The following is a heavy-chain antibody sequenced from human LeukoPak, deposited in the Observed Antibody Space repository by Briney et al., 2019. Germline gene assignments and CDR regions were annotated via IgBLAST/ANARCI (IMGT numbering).Heavy chain of an antibody. CDR3: ATDWHPLWFGELLGDAFDI. CDR1: GFTFSTYP. V-gene: IGHV3-30-3*01. CDR2: ISYDGNNK. Sequence: PGGSLRLSCAASGFTFSTYPMHWVRQAPGKGLEWVALISYDGNNKYYADSVKGRFTISRDNSKNTLYLQMNSLRTEDTAVYYCATDWHPLWFGELLGDAFDIWGQGTMVTVSS. J-gene: IGHJ3*02. D-gene: IGHD3-10*01.